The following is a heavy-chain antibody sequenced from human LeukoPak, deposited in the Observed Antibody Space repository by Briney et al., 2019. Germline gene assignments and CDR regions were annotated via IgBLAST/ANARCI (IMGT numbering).Heavy chain of an antibody. D-gene: IGHD4-17*01. CDR3: AKVLRDYGDYVSDWYFDL. CDR2: ISGSGGST. J-gene: IGHJ2*01. V-gene: IGHV3-23*01. CDR1: GFTFSNCA. Sequence: GGSLRLSCAASGFTFSNCAMSWVRQAPGKGLEWVSAISGSGGSTYYADSVKGRFTISRDNSKNTLYLQMNSLRAEDTAVYYCAKVLRDYGDYVSDWYFDLWGRGTLVTVSS.